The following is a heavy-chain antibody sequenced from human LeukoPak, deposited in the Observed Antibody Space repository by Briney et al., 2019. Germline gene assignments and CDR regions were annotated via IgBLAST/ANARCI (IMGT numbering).Heavy chain of an antibody. CDR2: IYYSGST. CDR1: GGSISSYY. CDR3: ARFSGDSSSWYPLDY. V-gene: IGHV4-59*01. Sequence: PSETLSLTCTVSGGSISSYYWSWIRQPPGKGLEWIGYIYYSGSTNYNPSLKSRVTISVDTSKNQFSLKLSSVTAADTAVYYCARFSGDSSSWYPLDYWGQGTLVTVSS. D-gene: IGHD6-13*01. J-gene: IGHJ4*02.